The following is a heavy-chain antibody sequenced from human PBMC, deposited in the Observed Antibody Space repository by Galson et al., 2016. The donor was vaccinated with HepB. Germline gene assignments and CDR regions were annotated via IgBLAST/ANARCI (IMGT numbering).Heavy chain of an antibody. CDR3: AKHRREGVLILGHENDLDV. V-gene: IGHV3-30*18. CDR2: VSHDGSET. CDR1: GFTFSSYG. Sequence: SLRLSCAASGFTFSSYGLNWVRQAPGKGLEWVAVVSHDGSETYYVDSVKGRFTISRDNSKNTLYLQMSSLRPEDTAVYYCAKHRREGVLILGHENDLDVWGQGTMVTVSS. J-gene: IGHJ3*01. D-gene: IGHD2-8*01.